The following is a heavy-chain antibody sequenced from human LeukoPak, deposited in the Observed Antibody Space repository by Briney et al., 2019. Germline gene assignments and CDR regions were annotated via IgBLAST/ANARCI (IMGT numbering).Heavy chain of an antibody. CDR3: ARGTYYYYYYMDV. J-gene: IGHJ6*03. CDR1: SEFFSGYY. Sequence: SETLSLTCGVSSEFFSGYYWGWIRQPPGKGLEWIGYIYYSGSTNYNPSLKSRVTISVDTSKNQFSLKLSPVTAADTAVYYCARGTYYYYYYMDVWGKGTTVTISS. V-gene: IGHV4-59*01. CDR2: IYYSGST. D-gene: IGHD2-2*01.